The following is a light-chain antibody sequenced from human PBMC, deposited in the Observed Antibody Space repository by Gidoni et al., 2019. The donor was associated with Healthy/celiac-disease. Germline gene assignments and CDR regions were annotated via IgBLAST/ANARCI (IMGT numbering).Light chain of an antibody. CDR3: QQYGSSPPT. Sequence: EIVLTQPPGTLSLSPGERATLSCRASHSVSSSYLAWYQQKPGQAPRLLIYGASSRATGIPARFSGSGSGTDFTLTISRLEPEDFAVYYCQQYGSSPPTFGQGTKLEIK. V-gene: IGKV3-20*01. J-gene: IGKJ2*01. CDR2: GAS. CDR1: HSVSSSY.